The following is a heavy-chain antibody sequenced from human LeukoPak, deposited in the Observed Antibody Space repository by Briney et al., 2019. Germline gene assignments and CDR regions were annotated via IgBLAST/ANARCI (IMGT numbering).Heavy chain of an antibody. D-gene: IGHD3-10*01. CDR1: GFSFSGHW. CDR3: ARDVIIMVRGVITYYYYGMDV. V-gene: IGHV3-7*01. J-gene: IGHJ6*04. CDR2: IKQDGSEK. Sequence: GGSLRLSCAASGFSFSGHWMNWVRQAPGKGLEWVANIKQDGSEKFYVDSVKGRFTISRDNAKNSLYLQMNSLRAEDTAVYYCARDVIIMVRGVITYYYYGMDVWGKGTTVTVSS.